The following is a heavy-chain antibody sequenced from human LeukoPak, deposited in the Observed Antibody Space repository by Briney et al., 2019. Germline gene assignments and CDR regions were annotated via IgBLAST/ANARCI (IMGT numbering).Heavy chain of an antibody. V-gene: IGHV5-51*01. J-gene: IGHJ4*02. Sequence: GESLKISWKGSGYSFTSYWIGWVRQMPGKGLEWMGIIYPGDSDTRYRPSFQGQVTISADKSISTAYLQWSSLKASDTAMYYCARSPLYDYVWGSYRYTVYYFDYWGQGTLVTVSS. D-gene: IGHD3-16*02. CDR1: GYSFTSYW. CDR3: ARSPLYDYVWGSYRYTVYYFDY. CDR2: IYPGDSDT.